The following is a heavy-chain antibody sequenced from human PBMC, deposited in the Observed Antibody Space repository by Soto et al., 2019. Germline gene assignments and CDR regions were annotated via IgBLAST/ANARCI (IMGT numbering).Heavy chain of an antibody. CDR2: INPNSGGT. CDR3: AREVRPGRFLEWLLYDY. CDR1: GYTFTGYY. J-gene: IGHJ4*02. V-gene: IGHV1-2*04. Sequence: ASVKVSCKASGYTFTGYYMHWVRQAPGQGLEWMGWINPNSGGTNYAQKFQGWVTMTRDTSISTAYMELSRLRSDDTAVYYCAREVRPGRFLEWLLYDYWGQGTLVTVSS. D-gene: IGHD3-3*01.